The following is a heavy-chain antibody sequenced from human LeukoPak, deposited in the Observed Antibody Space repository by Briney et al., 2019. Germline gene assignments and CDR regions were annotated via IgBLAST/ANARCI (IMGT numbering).Heavy chain of an antibody. J-gene: IGHJ4*02. CDR3: ARDYSTATLFDY. CDR1: GGTFSSYA. D-gene: IGHD4-11*01. Sequence: GASVKVSCKASGGTFSSYAISWVRQAPGQGLEWMGGIIPIFGTANYAQKFQGRVTITADKSTSTAYMELSSLRSEDTAVYYCARDYSTATLFDYWGQGTLVTVSS. CDR2: IIPIFGTA. V-gene: IGHV1-69*06.